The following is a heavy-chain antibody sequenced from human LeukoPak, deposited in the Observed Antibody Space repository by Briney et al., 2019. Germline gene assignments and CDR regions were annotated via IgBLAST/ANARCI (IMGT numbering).Heavy chain of an antibody. Sequence: ASVKVPCKASGFTFTGYYMHWVRQAPGQGLEWMGWINPSSGGTNYAQEFQGRVTMTRDTSISTAYMELSRLRSDDTAVYYCARGGIAVDFDYWGQGTLVTVSS. CDR1: GFTFTGYY. D-gene: IGHD6-19*01. V-gene: IGHV1-2*02. J-gene: IGHJ4*02. CDR3: ARGGIAVDFDY. CDR2: INPSSGGT.